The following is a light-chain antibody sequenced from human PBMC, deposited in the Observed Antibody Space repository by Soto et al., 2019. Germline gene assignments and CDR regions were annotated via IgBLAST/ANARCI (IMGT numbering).Light chain of an antibody. CDR3: MQPLENFRT. CDR1: ARLLHKNGYNY. J-gene: IGKJ1*01. CDR2: LGS. V-gene: IGKV2-28*01. Sequence: MVMTQSPLSLSVTPGEAASISCMSSARLLHKNGYNYVDWYMQKPGQSPQLLIYLGSNRASGVPDRFSGSGSDTYFTLEISRVEADDVGVYYCMQPLENFRTFGQGTKV.